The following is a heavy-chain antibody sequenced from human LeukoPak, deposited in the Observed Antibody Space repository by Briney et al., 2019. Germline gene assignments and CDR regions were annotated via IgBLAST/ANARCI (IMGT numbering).Heavy chain of an antibody. CDR2: IYTSGST. V-gene: IGHV4-61*02. J-gene: IGHJ6*03. Sequence: PSETLSLTCIVSGGSISSGSYSWSWIRQPAGKGLEWIGRIYTSGSTNYNPSLKSRVTISVDTSKNQFSLKLSSVTAADTAVYYCARDYTSYYYMDVWGKGTTVTVSS. CDR3: ARDYTSYYYMDV. CDR1: GGSISSGSYS.